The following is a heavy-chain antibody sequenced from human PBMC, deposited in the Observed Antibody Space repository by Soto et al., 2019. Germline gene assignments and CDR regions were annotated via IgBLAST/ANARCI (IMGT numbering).Heavy chain of an antibody. J-gene: IGHJ5*02. Sequence: SVKVSCKASGGTFSSYAISWVRQAPGQGLEWMGGIIPIFGTANYAQKFQGRVTITADESTSTAYMELSSLRSEDTAVYYCARSICSGGSCRPNWFAPWGQGTLVTVSS. CDR3: ARSICSGGSCRPNWFAP. CDR2: IIPIFGTA. V-gene: IGHV1-69*13. CDR1: GGTFSSYA. D-gene: IGHD2-15*01.